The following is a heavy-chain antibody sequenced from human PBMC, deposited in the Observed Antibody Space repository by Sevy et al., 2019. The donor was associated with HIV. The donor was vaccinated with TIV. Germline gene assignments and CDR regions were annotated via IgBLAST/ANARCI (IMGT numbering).Heavy chain of an antibody. D-gene: IGHD1-26*01. V-gene: IGHV3-48*02. J-gene: IGHJ4*02. Sequence: GGSLRLSCAASGFTFSSYSMNWARQAPGKGLEWVSYISSSSSTIYYADSVKGRFTISRDNAKNSLYLQMNSLRDEDTAVYYCARGGARRWGGPRFDYWGQGTLVTVSS. CDR1: GFTFSSYS. CDR2: ISSSSSTI. CDR3: ARGGARRWGGPRFDY.